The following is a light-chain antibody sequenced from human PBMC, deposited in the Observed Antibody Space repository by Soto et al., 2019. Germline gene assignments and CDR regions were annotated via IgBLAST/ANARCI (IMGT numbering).Light chain of an antibody. V-gene: IGLV2-23*02. CDR2: EVS. CDR3: CSYAGSSTFYV. J-gene: IGLJ1*01. CDR1: SSDVGSYNL. Sequence: SVLTQPASVSGSPGQSITISCTGTSSDVGSYNLVSWYQQHPGKAPKLMIYEVSKRPSGVSNRFSGSKSGNTASLTISGLQAEDEADYYCCSYAGSSTFYVFGTGIKVTVL.